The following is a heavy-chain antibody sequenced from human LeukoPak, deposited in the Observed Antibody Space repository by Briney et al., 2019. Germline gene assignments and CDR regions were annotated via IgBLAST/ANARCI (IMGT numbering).Heavy chain of an antibody. CDR1: SGSISSYY. Sequence: PSETLSLTCTVYSGSISSYYWSWIRQPPGKGLEWIGYIYYSGSTNYNPSLKSRVTISVDTSKNQFSLKLTSVTAADTAVYYCARAQGTEAIAYWGQGTLVTVSS. CDR3: ARAQGTEAIAY. J-gene: IGHJ4*02. V-gene: IGHV4-59*12. CDR2: IYYSGST. D-gene: IGHD1/OR15-1a*01.